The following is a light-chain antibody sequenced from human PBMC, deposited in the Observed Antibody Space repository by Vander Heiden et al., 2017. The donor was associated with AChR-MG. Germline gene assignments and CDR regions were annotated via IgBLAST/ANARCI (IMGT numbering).Light chain of an antibody. CDR3: MQALQTQYT. J-gene: IGKJ2*01. V-gene: IGKV2-28*01. CDR1: QSLLHSNGYNY. CDR2: LGS. Sequence: DIVMTQSPLSLPVTPGEPASISCRSSQSLLHSNGYNYLDWYLQKPGQSPQLLIYLGSNRASGVPDRFSGSGSGTDFTLKISRVEAEDVGVYYCMQALQTQYTFGQGTMLEIK.